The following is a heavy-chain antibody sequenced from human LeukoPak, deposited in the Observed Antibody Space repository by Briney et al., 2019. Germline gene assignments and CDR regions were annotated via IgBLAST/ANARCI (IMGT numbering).Heavy chain of an antibody. V-gene: IGHV3-7*03. CDR1: GFTFISYW. J-gene: IGHJ6*02. Sequence: GGSLRLSCSASGFTFISYWVNWGRPAPGEGLEWVASINHNGNVNYYVDSVKGRFTISRDNAKNSLYLQMSNLRAEDTAVYFCARGGGLDVWGQGATVTVSS. CDR3: ARGGGLDV. D-gene: IGHD3-16*01. CDR2: INHNGNVN.